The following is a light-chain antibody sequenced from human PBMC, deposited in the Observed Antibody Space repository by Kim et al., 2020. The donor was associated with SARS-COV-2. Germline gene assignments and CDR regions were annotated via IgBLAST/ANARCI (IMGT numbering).Light chain of an antibody. V-gene: IGKV1-33*01. Sequence: ASVRDMVTITCQTSQDINKFLNWYQQKPGKAPKLLIYDASNLETGVPSRFSGSGSGTDFALTISSLQPEDVGTYYCQQYDYPPLTFGGGTKVDIK. CDR1: QDINKF. CDR2: DAS. CDR3: QQYDYPPLT. J-gene: IGKJ4*01.